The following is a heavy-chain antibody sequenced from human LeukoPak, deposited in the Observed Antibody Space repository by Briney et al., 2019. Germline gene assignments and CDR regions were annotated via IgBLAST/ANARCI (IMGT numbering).Heavy chain of an antibody. V-gene: IGHV7-4-1*02. CDR1: GYTFTSYA. CDR2: IHTNTGNP. Sequence: AASVKVSCKASGYTFTSYAMNWVRQAPGQGLECMGWIHTNTGNPTYAQGFTGRFVSSLDTSVSTAYLQISSLKAEDTAVYYCARIAAGGSGYFDYWGQGALVTVSS. J-gene: IGHJ4*02. CDR3: ARIAAGGSGYFDY. D-gene: IGHD6-25*01.